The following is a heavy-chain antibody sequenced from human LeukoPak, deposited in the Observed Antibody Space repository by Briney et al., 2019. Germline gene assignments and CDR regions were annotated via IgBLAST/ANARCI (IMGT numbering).Heavy chain of an antibody. CDR1: GFTFSSYG. CDR2: IWYDGSNK. V-gene: IGHV3-33*01. CDR3: ARGKDDQADYVWGSYRYGDIDY. Sequence: PGGSLRLSCAASGFTFSSYGMHWVRQAPGKGLEWVAVIWYDGSNKYYADSVKGRFTISRDNSKNTLYLQMNSLRAEDTAVYYCARGKDDQADYVWGSYRYGDIDYWGQGTLVTVSS. J-gene: IGHJ4*02. D-gene: IGHD3-16*02.